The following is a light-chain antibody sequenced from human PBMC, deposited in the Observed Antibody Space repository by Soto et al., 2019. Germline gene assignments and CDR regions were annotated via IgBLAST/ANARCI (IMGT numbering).Light chain of an antibody. Sequence: QSVLTQPPSVSAAPGQTVTISCSGGTSNIGHNYVSWYQQLPGTAPTLLIYGNDKRPSGIPDRFSGSKSGTSATLAIPGLQTGDEDDYYCATWDTKLSAVFGGGTQLTVL. CDR2: GND. V-gene: IGLV1-51*01. J-gene: IGLJ3*02. CDR3: ATWDTKLSAV. CDR1: TSNIGHNY.